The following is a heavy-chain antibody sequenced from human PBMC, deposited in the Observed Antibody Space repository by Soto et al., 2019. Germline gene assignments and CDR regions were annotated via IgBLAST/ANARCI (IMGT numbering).Heavy chain of an antibody. J-gene: IGHJ4*02. V-gene: IGHV4-31*03. CDR1: GGSVSSGGYY. Sequence: QVQLQESSPGRVKPSQTLSLTCTVSGGSVSSGGYYWSWIRQHPGKGLEWIGYISYTETTYYSPSLKSRLTISLDVSQNQFSLRLTSVTAADTAVYYCAGGHWNYPDFWGQGVLVTVSS. D-gene: IGHD1-1*01. CDR3: AGGHWNYPDF. CDR2: ISYTETT.